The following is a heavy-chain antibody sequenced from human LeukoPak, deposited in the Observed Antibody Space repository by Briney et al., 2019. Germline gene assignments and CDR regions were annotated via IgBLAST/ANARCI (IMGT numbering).Heavy chain of an antibody. D-gene: IGHD5-24*01. CDR1: GFSFSDYY. CDR3: ARGEHQATITGLDS. J-gene: IGHJ4*02. Sequence: PGGSLRLSCAASGFSFSDYYMHWVRQAPGKGLEWVSAISSSSSYIYYADSVKGRFTISRDDAENSVSLQMHGLRAGDAAVYFSARGEHQATITGLDSCGQGTLVTVSS. V-gene: IGHV3-21*01. CDR2: ISSSSSYI.